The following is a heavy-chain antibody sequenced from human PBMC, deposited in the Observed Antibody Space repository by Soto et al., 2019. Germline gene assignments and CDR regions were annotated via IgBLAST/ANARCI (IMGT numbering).Heavy chain of an antibody. CDR3: ARGGSGDWQVALDM. D-gene: IGHD2-21*02. V-gene: IGHV4-34*01. CDR1: PGSFSHYY. J-gene: IGHJ3*02. CDR2: IKHSGSS. Sequence: SETLSLTCAVFPGSFSHYYWNWIRQSPGKGLEWIGKIKHSGSSNYNPSLRSRVSISLDMSKNQFSLSLSSVTAADTAVYYCARGGSGDWQVALDMWAQRTTVTVSS.